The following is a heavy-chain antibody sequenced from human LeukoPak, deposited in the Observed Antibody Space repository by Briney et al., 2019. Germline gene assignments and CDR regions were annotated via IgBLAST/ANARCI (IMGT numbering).Heavy chain of an antibody. CDR2: INHSGST. D-gene: IGHD3-22*01. J-gene: IGHJ3*02. CDR3: ARGLYYDSGGYYTDDAFDI. Sequence: PSETLSLTCTVYGGSLSGYHWSWIRQPPGKGLEWIGEINHSGSTNYSPSLKSRVTISVDTSKNQFSLKLSSVTAADTAAYYCARGLYYDSGGYYTDDAFDIWGQGTMVTVAS. CDR1: GGSLSGYH. V-gene: IGHV4-34*01.